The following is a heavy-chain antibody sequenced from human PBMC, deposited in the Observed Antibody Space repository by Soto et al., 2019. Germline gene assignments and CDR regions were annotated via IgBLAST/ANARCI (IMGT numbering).Heavy chain of an antibody. J-gene: IGHJ4*02. D-gene: IGHD5-18*01. CDR3: ARGPYSYGYRLAYYFDY. CDR1: GGSISSYY. Sequence: KPSETLSLTCTVSGGSISSYYWSWIRQPPGKGLEWIGYIYYSGSTNYNPSLKSRVTISVDTSKNQFSLKLSSVTAADTAVYYCARGPYSYGYRLAYYFDYWGQGNLVTVSS. V-gene: IGHV4-59*01. CDR2: IYYSGST.